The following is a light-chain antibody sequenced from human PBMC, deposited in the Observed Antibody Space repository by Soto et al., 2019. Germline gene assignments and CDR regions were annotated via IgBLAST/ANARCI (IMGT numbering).Light chain of an antibody. CDR1: SSDVGGYNY. CDR2: EVT. J-gene: IGLJ2*01. Sequence: QSALTQPPSASGSLGQSVTISCTGTSSDVGGYNYVSWHQQHPGKAPRVMIYEVTVRPPGVPDRFSGSKSGDTASLTVSGLQAEDEADYYCSSFAGGGNPVLLGGGTKLTVL. V-gene: IGLV2-8*01. CDR3: SSFAGGGNPVL.